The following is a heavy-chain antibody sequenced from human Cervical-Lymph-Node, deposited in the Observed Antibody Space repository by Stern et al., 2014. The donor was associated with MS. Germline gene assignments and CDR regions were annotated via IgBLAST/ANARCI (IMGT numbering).Heavy chain of an antibody. CDR2: LHLNSGGA. CDR3: ARGDTWHSAYYYHGMDV. CDR1: GYTFSDYY. V-gene: IGHV1-2*02. Sequence: VLLVQSGAEVKKPGASVKVSCKASGYTFSDYYMHWVRQAPGQGLEWMGWLHLNSGGADYARKFRGRVTMTRDTSISTAYMELSRLRSDDTAVYYCARGDTWHSAYYYHGMDVWGQGTTVTVSS. J-gene: IGHJ6*02.